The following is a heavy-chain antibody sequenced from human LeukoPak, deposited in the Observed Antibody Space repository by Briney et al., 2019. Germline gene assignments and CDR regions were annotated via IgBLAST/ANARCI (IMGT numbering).Heavy chain of an antibody. J-gene: IGHJ4*02. CDR3: ARDRCSGGSCHSDY. Sequence: SETLSLTCTVSGGSMSSYYWSWIRQPPGKGLEWIGYIYYSGSTNYNPSLKSRVTISVVTSKNQSSLKLSSVTAADTAVYYCARDRCSGGSCHSDYWGQGTLVTVSS. D-gene: IGHD2-15*01. CDR2: IYYSGST. CDR1: GGSMSSYY. V-gene: IGHV4-59*01.